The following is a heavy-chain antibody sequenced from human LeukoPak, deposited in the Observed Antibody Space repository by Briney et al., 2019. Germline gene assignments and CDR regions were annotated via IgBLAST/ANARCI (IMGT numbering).Heavy chain of an antibody. CDR3: ARHTDKYSSSWLIDY. D-gene: IGHD6-13*01. CDR1: GYDFSNYW. Sequence: GESLKISCKGSGYDFSNYWIGWVRQMPGKGLEWMGIVHPGGSDTRYSPSFQGQVTISADKSISTTYLQWSNLETSDTAMYYCARHTDKYSSSWLIDYWGQGTLVTVSS. J-gene: IGHJ4*02. V-gene: IGHV5-51*01. CDR2: VHPGGSDT.